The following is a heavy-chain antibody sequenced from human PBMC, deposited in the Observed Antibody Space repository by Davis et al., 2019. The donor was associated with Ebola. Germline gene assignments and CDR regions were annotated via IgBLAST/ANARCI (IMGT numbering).Heavy chain of an antibody. V-gene: IGHV1-8*01. CDR1: GYTFTSYD. CDR2: MNPNSGNT. D-gene: IGHD5-12*01. Sequence: AASVKVSCKASGYTFTSYDINWVRQATGQGLEWMGWMNPNSGNTGYAQKFQGRVTMTRNTSISTAYMELSSLRSEDTAVYYCARGRGYSGYEVDYWVQGTLVTVSS. J-gene: IGHJ4*02. CDR3: ARGRGYSGYEVDY.